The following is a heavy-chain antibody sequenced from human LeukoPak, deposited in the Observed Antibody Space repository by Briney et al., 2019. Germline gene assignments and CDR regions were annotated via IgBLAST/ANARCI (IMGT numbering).Heavy chain of an antibody. J-gene: IGHJ5*02. D-gene: IGHD1-7*01. CDR3: AKDSWNYVEAWFDP. Sequence: GGSLRLSCAASGFTFSSYGMHWVRQAPGKGLEWVAVISYDGSNKYYADSVKGRFTISRDNSKNTLYLQMNSLRAEDTAVYYCAKDSWNYVEAWFDPWGQGTLVTVSS. CDR2: ISYDGSNK. V-gene: IGHV3-30*18. CDR1: GFTFSSYG.